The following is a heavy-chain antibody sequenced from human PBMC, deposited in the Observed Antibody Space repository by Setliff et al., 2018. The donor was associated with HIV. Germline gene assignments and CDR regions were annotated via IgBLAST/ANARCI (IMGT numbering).Heavy chain of an antibody. CDR3: ARRDLTSAPT. CDR2: IYHDGST. Sequence: SETLSLTCTVSGDSFSTGFHYWVWIRQPPGKGLEWVGSIYHDGSTYYNPSLKSRVTISADTPKNHFSLRLNSATAADTAVYYCARRDLTSAPTWGQGTLVTVSS. CDR1: GDSFSTGFHY. J-gene: IGHJ5*02. V-gene: IGHV4-39*02. D-gene: IGHD3-10*01.